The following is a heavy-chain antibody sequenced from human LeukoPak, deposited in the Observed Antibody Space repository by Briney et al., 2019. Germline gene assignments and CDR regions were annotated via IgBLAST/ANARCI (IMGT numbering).Heavy chain of an antibody. D-gene: IGHD3-22*01. CDR2: ISGSGDTL. V-gene: IGHV3-23*01. CDR3: AKSHYNDPVTDAFDI. Sequence: PGGSLRLSCAASGLTFRGFAMHWVRQAPGKGLEWVSSISGSGDTLYYADSVKGRFTISRDNSKNTLYLQMNSLRAEDMAVYYCAKSHYNDPVTDAFDIWGQGTMVTVSS. J-gene: IGHJ3*02. CDR1: GLTFRGFA.